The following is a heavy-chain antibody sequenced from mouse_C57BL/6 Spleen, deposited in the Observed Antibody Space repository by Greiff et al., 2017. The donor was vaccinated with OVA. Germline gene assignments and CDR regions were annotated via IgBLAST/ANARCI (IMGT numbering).Heavy chain of an antibody. V-gene: IGHV5-9*01. CDR1: GFTFSSYP. Sequence: EVQVVESGGGLVKPGGSLKLSCAASGFTFSSYPMSWVRQTPEKRLEWVATISGGGGNTYYPDSVKGRFTISRDNAKNPLYLQRSSLRCEDKALYYCARQGVYGYDGFSYWGQGTLVTVAA. CDR2: ISGGGGNT. J-gene: IGHJ3*01. CDR3: ARQGVYGYDGFSY. D-gene: IGHD2-2*01.